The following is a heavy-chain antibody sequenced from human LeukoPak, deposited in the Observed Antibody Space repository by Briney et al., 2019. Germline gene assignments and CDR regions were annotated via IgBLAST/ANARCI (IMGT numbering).Heavy chain of an antibody. CDR1: GFTFSSYA. V-gene: IGHV3-23*01. Sequence: PGGSLRLSCAASGFTFSSYAMSWVRQAPGKGLEWVSAISDSGGSTYYADSVKGRFTISRDNSKNTLYLQMNSLRAEDTAVYYCAKDRYSDYVGFSYWGQGTLVTVSS. D-gene: IGHD4-11*01. CDR2: ISDSGGST. J-gene: IGHJ4*02. CDR3: AKDRYSDYVGFSY.